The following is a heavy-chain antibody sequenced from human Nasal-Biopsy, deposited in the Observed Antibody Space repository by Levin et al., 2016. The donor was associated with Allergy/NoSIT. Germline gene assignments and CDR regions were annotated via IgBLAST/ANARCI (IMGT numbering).Heavy chain of an antibody. CDR1: GYNFASYW. Sequence: GESLKISCKGSGYNFASYWIGWVRQMPGKGLEWMGLIFPGNSGTKYNPSVQGQVTISADNSLSIAYLQWSGLQASDTAFYYCARALNGLYYFDVLGQGTLVTVSP. J-gene: IGHJ4*02. CDR2: IFPGNSGT. D-gene: IGHD2-8*01. CDR3: ARALNGLYYFDV. V-gene: IGHV5-51*01.